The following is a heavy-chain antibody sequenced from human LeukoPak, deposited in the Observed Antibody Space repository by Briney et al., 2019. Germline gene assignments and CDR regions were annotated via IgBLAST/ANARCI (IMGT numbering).Heavy chain of an antibody. CDR2: ISYDGSDK. Sequence: GGSLRLSCAASGFTFSLYTMHWVRQAPGKGLEWVAVISYDGSDKYYADSVKGRFTISRDNSKNTLFLQMNSLRAEDTAVYFCARDVVGGDTFDYWGQGTLVTVSS. J-gene: IGHJ4*02. D-gene: IGHD2-21*02. CDR1: GFTFSLYT. CDR3: ARDVVGGDTFDY. V-gene: IGHV3-30*04.